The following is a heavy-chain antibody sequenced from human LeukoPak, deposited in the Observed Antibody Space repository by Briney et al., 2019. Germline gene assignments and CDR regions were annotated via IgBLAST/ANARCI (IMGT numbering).Heavy chain of an antibody. CDR2: IYYSGST. V-gene: IGHV4-59*01. D-gene: IGHD3-3*01. Sequence: SETLSLTCTVSGGSISSYYWSWIRQPPGKGLGWIGYIYYSGSTNYNPSLKSRVTISVDTSKNQFSLKLSSVTAADTAVYYCARASTIFGSVDYWGQGTLVTVSS. CDR1: GGSISSYY. J-gene: IGHJ4*02. CDR3: ARASTIFGSVDY.